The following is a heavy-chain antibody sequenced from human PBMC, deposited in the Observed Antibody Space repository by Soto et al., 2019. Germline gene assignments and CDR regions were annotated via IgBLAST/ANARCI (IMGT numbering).Heavy chain of an antibody. CDR2: INAGNDNT. D-gene: IGHD3-3*01. CDR1: GYTFTSYA. J-gene: IGHJ5*02. V-gene: IGHV1-3*01. Sequence: GASVKVSCKASGYTFTSYAMHWVRQAPGQRLEWMGWINAGNDNTKYSQKFQGRVTITRDTSARTAYMELSSLRSEDTAVYYCASQFTIFGLVTNNWFDPWGQGTLVTVSS. CDR3: ASQFTIFGLVTNNWFDP.